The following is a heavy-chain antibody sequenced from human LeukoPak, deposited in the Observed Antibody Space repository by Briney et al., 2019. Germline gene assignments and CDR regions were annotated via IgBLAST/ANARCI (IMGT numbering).Heavy chain of an antibody. Sequence: SETLSLTCAVSGGSISSYYWSWIRQPPGKGLEWIGYIYYSGSINYNPSLKSRVTISVDTSKNQFSLNLSSVTAADTAVYYCGRHRAYDLFDPWGQGTLVTVSS. D-gene: IGHD3-3*01. CDR1: GGSISSYY. CDR3: GRHRAYDLFDP. J-gene: IGHJ5*02. CDR2: IYYSGSI. V-gene: IGHV4-59*08.